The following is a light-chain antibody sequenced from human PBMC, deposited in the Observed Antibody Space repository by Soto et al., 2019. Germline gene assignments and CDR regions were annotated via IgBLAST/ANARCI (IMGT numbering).Light chain of an antibody. J-gene: IGLJ2*01. CDR1: SSNIGNNY. Sequence: QSVLTQPPSVSAAPGQKVTISCSGSSSNIGNNYVPWYQQLPGTAPKLLIYENNKRPSGIPDRFSGSKSGTSATLGITGLQTGDEADYYCGTWDSSLSVVVFGGGTKLTVL. V-gene: IGLV1-51*02. CDR3: GTWDSSLSVVV. CDR2: ENN.